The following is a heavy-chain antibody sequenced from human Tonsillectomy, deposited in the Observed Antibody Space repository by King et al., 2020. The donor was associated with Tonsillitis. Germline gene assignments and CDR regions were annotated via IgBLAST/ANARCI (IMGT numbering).Heavy chain of an antibody. CDR1: GGSISRSNYY. CDR3: CGGYIGDVPSTDY. J-gene: IGHJ4*02. V-gene: IGHV4-39*01. CDR2: IYYSGST. D-gene: IGHD1-26*01. Sequence: QLQESGPGLVKPSETLSLTCTVSGGSISRSNYYWGWIRQPPGKGLEWIGSIYYSGSTHYNPSLKSRVTISVDTSKNQFSLKLSSVTSADTAMYYCCGGYIGDVPSTDYWGQGALVTVSS.